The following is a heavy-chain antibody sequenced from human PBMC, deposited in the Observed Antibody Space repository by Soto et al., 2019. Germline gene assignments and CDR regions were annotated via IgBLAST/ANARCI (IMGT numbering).Heavy chain of an antibody. D-gene: IGHD4-17*01. Sequence: EVQLVESGGGLVQPGGSLRLSCAASGFTFSTYWMHWVRQAPGKGLVWVSRINSDGSSTTYADSVKGRFTISRDNAKNTLYLQMNSRRAEDTAVYYCARNYGDPSYWFFDLWGRGTLVTVSS. CDR2: INSDGSST. J-gene: IGHJ2*01. CDR1: GFTFSTYW. V-gene: IGHV3-74*01. CDR3: ARNYGDPSYWFFDL.